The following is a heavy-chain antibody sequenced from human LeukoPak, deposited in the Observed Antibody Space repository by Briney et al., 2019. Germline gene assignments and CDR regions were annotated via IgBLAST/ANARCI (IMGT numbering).Heavy chain of an antibody. CDR1: GYTFTGYY. CDR2: INPNSGGT. D-gene: IGHD3-9*01. J-gene: IGHJ5*02. Sequence: APVKVSCKASGYTFTGYYMHWVRQAPGQGLEWMGWINPNSGGTNYAQKFQGRVTMTRDTSISTAYMELSRLISDDTAVYYCARGRENTFLTGYYDWFGPWGQGTLVTVSS. V-gene: IGHV1-2*02. CDR3: ARGRENTFLTGYYDWFGP.